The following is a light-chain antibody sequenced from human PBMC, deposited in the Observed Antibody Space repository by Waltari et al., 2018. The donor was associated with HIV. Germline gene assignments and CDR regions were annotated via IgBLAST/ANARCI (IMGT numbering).Light chain of an antibody. J-gene: IGKJ3*01. CDR3: QQYYSSPQT. V-gene: IGKV4-1*01. CDR2: WVS. Sequence: DIVMTQSPDSLAVSLGERATINSKSSQSVLFRSNSKNYLAWYQQKPGQPPKLLIYWVSTRESGVPDRFSGSGSGTDFTLTISSLQAEDVAVYYCQQYYSSPQTFGPGTKVDIK. CDR1: QSVLFRSNSKNY.